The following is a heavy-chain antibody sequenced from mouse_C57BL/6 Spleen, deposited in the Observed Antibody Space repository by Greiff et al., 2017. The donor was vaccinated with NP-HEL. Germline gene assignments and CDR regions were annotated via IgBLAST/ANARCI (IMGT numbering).Heavy chain of an antibody. D-gene: IGHD3-2*02. CDR3: AREREQLRSPYAMDY. V-gene: IGHV1-64*01. J-gene: IGHJ4*01. CDR2: IHPNSGST. CDR1: GYTFTSYW. Sequence: QVQLQQPGAELVKPGASVKLSCKASGYTFTSYWMHWVKQRPGQGLEWIGMIHPNSGSTNYNEKFKSKATLTVDKCSSTAYMQLSSLTYEDSAVYYCAREREQLRSPYAMDYWGQGTSVTVSS.